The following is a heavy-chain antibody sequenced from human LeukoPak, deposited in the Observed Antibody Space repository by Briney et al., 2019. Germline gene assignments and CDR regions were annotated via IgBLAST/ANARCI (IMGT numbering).Heavy chain of an antibody. CDR2: IRYDGSNK. D-gene: IGHD1-26*01. CDR1: GFTFSSYG. Sequence: GGSLRLSCAASGFTFSSYGMHWVRQAPGKGLEWVAFIRYDGSNKYYADSVKGRFTISRGNAKNSLYLQMNSLRAEDTAVYYCARWSIVGAPVWGQGTLVTVSS. CDR3: ARWSIVGAPV. V-gene: IGHV3-30*02. J-gene: IGHJ4*02.